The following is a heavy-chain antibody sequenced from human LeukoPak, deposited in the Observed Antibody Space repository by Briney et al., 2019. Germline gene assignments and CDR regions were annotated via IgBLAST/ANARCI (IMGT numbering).Heavy chain of an antibody. CDR1: GYTFTGYY. Sequence: ASVKASCKASGYTFTGYYMHWVRQAPGQGLEWMGWINTNTGNPTYAQGFTGRFVFSLDTSVSTAYLQISSLKAEDTAVYYCARSLYYFFDYWGQGTLVTVSS. D-gene: IGHD3-10*01. V-gene: IGHV7-4-1*02. CDR2: INTNTGNP. CDR3: ARSLYYFFDY. J-gene: IGHJ4*02.